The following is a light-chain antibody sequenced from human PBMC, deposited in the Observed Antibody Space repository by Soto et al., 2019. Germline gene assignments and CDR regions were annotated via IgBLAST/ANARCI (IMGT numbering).Light chain of an antibody. V-gene: IGKV3-15*01. J-gene: IGKJ4*01. CDR3: QQYSTWPLT. CDR2: GAS. Sequence: EVVMTQSPATLSVSPGERATLSCRASQSVSSTLAWYQQKPDQAPRLLIYGASTRATGIPARFSGSGSGTEITLTISSLQSEDVAVYYCQQYSTWPLTFGGGTKLEIE. CDR1: QSVSST.